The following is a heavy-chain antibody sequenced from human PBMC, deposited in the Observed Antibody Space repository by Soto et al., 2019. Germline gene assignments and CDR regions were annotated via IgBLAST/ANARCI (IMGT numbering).Heavy chain of an antibody. CDR2: IYYSGST. Sequence: QVQLQESGPGLVKPSQTLSLTCTVSGGSISSGGYYWSWIRQLPGKGREWIGYIYYSGSTYYNPSLKSRVTMSVDTSKTQFSLKLSSVTAADTAVYYCARDLWFGELSWFDPWGQGTLVTVSS. J-gene: IGHJ5*02. D-gene: IGHD3-10*01. V-gene: IGHV4-31*03. CDR1: GGSISSGGYY. CDR3: ARDLWFGELSWFDP.